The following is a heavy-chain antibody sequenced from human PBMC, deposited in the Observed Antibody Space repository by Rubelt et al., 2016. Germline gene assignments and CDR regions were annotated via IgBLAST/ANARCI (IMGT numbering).Heavy chain of an antibody. CDR1: GYTFTSYG. CDR2: ISASTGNT. D-gene: IGHD3-10*01. Sequence: QVQLVQSGAEVKKPGASVKVSCKASGYTFTSYGISWVRQAPGQGLEWMGWISASTGNTNYAQKLHGRVTMTTDTSTSTAYMELRSLRSDDTAVYYCARDPLPVRGVIMTPTHWGQGTLVTVSS. CDR3: ARDPLPVRGVIMTPTH. J-gene: IGHJ4*02. V-gene: IGHV1-18*01.